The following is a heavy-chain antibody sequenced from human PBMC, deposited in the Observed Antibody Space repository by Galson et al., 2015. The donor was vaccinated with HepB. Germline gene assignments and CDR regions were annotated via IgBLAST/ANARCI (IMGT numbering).Heavy chain of an antibody. Sequence: SLRLSCAASGFTFSSYAMNWVRQAPGKGLEWVSGISGSGSSTYYADSVKGRFTISRDNSKSTLYLQMNSLRAEDTAVYYCAKLAVAFGAEYFHHWGQGTLVTVSS. J-gene: IGHJ1*01. CDR2: ISGSGSST. CDR1: GFTFSSYA. D-gene: IGHD6-19*01. V-gene: IGHV3-23*01. CDR3: AKLAVAFGAEYFHH.